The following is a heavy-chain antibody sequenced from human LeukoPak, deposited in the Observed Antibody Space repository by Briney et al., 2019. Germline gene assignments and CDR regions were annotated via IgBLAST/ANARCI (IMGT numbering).Heavy chain of an antibody. V-gene: IGHV3-7*04. CDR2: IKQDGSEK. J-gene: IGHJ4*02. CDR3: ARARIAVAGTDDY. D-gene: IGHD6-19*01. Sequence: GGSLRLSCAASGVTFSTYWMSWVRQAPGKGLEWVANIKQDGSEKNYVDSVKGRFTISRDNAQNSLYLQMNSLRADDTAVYYCARARIAVAGTDDYWGQGTLVTVSS. CDR1: GVTFSTYW.